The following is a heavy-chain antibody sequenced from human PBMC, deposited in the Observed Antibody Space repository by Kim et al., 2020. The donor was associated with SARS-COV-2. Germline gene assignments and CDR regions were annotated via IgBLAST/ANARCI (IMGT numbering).Heavy chain of an antibody. V-gene: IGHV1-69*13. Sequence: SVKVSCKASGGTFSSYAISWVRQAPGQGLEWMGGIIPIFGTANYAQKFQGRVTITADESTSTAYMELSSLRSEDTAVYYCARGEARITMVRGVLPYGMDVWGQGTTVTVSS. D-gene: IGHD3-10*01. J-gene: IGHJ6*02. CDR2: IIPIFGTA. CDR1: GGTFSSYA. CDR3: ARGEARITMVRGVLPYGMDV.